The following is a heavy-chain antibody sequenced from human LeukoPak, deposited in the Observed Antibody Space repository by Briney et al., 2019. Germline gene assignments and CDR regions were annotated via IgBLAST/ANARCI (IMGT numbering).Heavy chain of an antibody. V-gene: IGHV3-15*01. CDR2: IKSKTDGGTT. CDR1: GFTFSSYS. J-gene: IGHJ4*02. D-gene: IGHD3-22*01. Sequence: PGGSLRLSCAASGFTFSSYSMNWVRQAPGKGLEWVGRIKSKTDGGTTDYAAPVKGRFTISRDDSKNTLYLQMNSLKTEDTAVYYRTTDQPLYYYDSSGYYPASFYWGQGTLVTVSS. CDR3: TTDQPLYYYDSSGYYPASFY.